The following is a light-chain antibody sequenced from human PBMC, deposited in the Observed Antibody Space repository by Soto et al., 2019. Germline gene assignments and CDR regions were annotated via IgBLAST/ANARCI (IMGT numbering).Light chain of an antibody. J-gene: IGKJ1*01. CDR1: QSVSGN. V-gene: IGKV3-15*01. Sequence: EIVMTQSPATLSVSPGGRATLSCRASQSVSGNLAWYQQKPGQAPRLLIYGASTRATGIPARFSGSGSGTEFTLTISSLQSEDFAVYYCQQYNKWPPLTFGQGTKVEIK. CDR2: GAS. CDR3: QQYNKWPPLT.